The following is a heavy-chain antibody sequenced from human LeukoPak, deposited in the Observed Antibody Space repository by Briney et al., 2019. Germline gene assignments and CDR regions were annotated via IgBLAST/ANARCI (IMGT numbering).Heavy chain of an antibody. CDR1: GYTFTGYY. CDR2: IDPNSGGT. J-gene: IGHJ3*02. D-gene: IGHD1-20*01. CDR3: ARDPSYNRGAFDI. Sequence: ASVKVSCKASGYTFTGYYMHWVRQAPGQGLEWMGWIDPNSGGTNYAQKFQGRVTMTRDTSISTVYMELSRLRSDDTAVYYCARDPSYNRGAFDIWGQGTMVTVSS. V-gene: IGHV1-2*02.